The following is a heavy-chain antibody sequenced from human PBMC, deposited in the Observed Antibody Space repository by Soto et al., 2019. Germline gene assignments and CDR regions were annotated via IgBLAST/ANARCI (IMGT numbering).Heavy chain of an antibody. CDR2: ISGSGSRL. Sequence: GGSLRLSCAASGFTFSNYAMTWVRQGPGKGLEWVSAISGSGSRLYYADSVKGRFTISRDNAKNSLYLQMNSLRAEDTAVYYCARDLPALPGFSMDVWGQGNTVTGS. CDR3: ARDLPALPGFSMDV. V-gene: IGHV3-23*01. CDR1: GFTFSNYA. J-gene: IGHJ6*01.